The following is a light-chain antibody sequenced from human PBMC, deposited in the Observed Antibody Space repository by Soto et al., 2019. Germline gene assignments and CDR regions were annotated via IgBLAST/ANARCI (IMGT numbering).Light chain of an antibody. Sequence: QSALPQPASVSGSPGQPITISCSGSISDVGSSGPVSWYQHHPGQVPKLIIYEGSRRPSGVSSRFSGSKTGNTASLTITGLQAEDEANYYCCSYVGARTYVFGTGTKVTVL. CDR2: EGS. CDR1: ISDVGSSGP. J-gene: IGLJ1*01. CDR3: CSYVGARTYV. V-gene: IGLV2-23*01.